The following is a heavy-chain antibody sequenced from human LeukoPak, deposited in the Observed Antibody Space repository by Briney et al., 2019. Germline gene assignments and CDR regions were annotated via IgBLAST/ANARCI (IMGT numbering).Heavy chain of an antibody. Sequence: PSETLSLTCTDSGGSISSYHWSWIRQPPGKGLEWIGYIHYSGSTDYNPSLKSRVTISGDTSKHQLSLKLSSVTAADTAVYYCARHGPGGYYDTSGYYVLYWYFDLWGRGTLVTVSS. D-gene: IGHD3-22*01. J-gene: IGHJ2*01. V-gene: IGHV4-59*08. CDR3: ARHGPGGYYDTSGYYVLYWYFDL. CDR2: IHYSGST. CDR1: GGSISSYH.